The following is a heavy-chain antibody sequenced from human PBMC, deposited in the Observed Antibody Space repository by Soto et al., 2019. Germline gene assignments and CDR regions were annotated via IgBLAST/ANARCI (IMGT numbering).Heavy chain of an antibody. Sequence: QVQLVQSGAEVKKPGSSVKVSCKASGGTFSSYAISWVRQAPGQGLEWMGGIIPIFGTANYAQKFQGRVTITADESTSTAYMELSSLRSEDTAVYYCARAEGREDGYNSYYYGMDVWGQGTTVTVSS. CDR2: IIPIFGTA. D-gene: IGHD5-12*01. CDR3: ARAEGREDGYNSYYYGMDV. V-gene: IGHV1-69*01. CDR1: GGTFSSYA. J-gene: IGHJ6*02.